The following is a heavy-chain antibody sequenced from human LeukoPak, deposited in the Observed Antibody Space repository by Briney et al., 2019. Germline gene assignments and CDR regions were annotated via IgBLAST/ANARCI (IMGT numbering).Heavy chain of an antibody. D-gene: IGHD3-10*01. Sequence: SETLSLTCTVSGGSISSYYWSWIRQPPGKGLEWIGYIYYSGSTNYNPSLKSRVTISVEKSKNQFSLKLSSVTAAATAAYYCARLTVPRGYYYPMDVWGKGTPVTVSS. CDR2: IYYSGST. V-gene: IGHV4-59*08. CDR1: GGSISSYY. J-gene: IGHJ6*03. CDR3: ARLTVPRGYYYPMDV.